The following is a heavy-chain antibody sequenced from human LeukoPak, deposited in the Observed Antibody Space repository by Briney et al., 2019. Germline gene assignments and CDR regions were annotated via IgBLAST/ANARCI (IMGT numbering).Heavy chain of an antibody. J-gene: IGHJ1*01. CDR2: INHSGST. Sequence: SETLSLTCAVYGGSFSGYYWSWIRQPPGKGLEWIGEINHSGSTNYNPSLKSRVTISVDTSKNQFSLKLSSVTAADTAVYYCASSGDYYARPGHWGQGTLVTVSS. CDR3: ASSGDYYARPGH. CDR1: GGSFSGYY. D-gene: IGHD3-10*01. V-gene: IGHV4-34*01.